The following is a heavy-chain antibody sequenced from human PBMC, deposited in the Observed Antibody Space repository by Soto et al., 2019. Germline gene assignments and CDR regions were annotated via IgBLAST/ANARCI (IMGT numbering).Heavy chain of an antibody. V-gene: IGHV4-38-2*02. D-gene: IGHD2-15*01. Sequence: PSETLSLTCAVSGYSLTSGFYWGWLRQPPGKGLEWIGNMYHFCNSSYNPPLRSRATISVDTSKNLFSLQLPRVTAAYTAVYYCVRDGLGGGRQSGNWGQGILSTVS. CDR3: VRDGLGGGRQSGN. J-gene: IGHJ4*02. CDR1: GYSLTSGFY. CDR2: MYHFCNS.